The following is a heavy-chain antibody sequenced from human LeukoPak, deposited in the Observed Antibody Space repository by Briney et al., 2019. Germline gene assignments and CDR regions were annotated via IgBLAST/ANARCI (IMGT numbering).Heavy chain of an antibody. J-gene: IGHJ5*02. CDR3: ARHSYSSSWYRSLLWFDP. CDR2: IYHSGST. D-gene: IGHD6-13*01. V-gene: IGHV4-38-2*02. CDR1: GYSISSGYY. Sequence: PSETLSLTCTVSGYSISSGYYWGWIRQPPGKGLEWIGSIYHSGSTYYNPSLKSRVTISVDTSKNQFSLKLSSVTAADTAVYYCARHSYSSSWYRSLLWFDPWGQGTLVTVSS.